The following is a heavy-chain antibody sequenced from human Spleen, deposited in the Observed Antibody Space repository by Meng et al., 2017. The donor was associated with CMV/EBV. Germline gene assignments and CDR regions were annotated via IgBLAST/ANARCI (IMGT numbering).Heavy chain of an antibody. CDR2: IYYSGST. J-gene: IGHJ4*02. D-gene: IGHD3-10*01. V-gene: IGHV4-59*01. CDR3: ARVNYGSGSYRHYYFDY. CDR1: GGSISRYY. Sequence: SETLSLTCTVSGGSISRYYWSWIRQPPGKGLEWIGYIYYSGSTNYNPSLKSRVTISVDTSKNQFSLKLSSVTAADTAVYYCARVNYGSGSYRHYYFDYWGQGTLVTVSS.